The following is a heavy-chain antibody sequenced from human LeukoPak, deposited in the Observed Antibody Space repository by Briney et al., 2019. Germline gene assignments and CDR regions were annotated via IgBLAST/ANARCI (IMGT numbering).Heavy chain of an antibody. CDR2: ISGSGGST. J-gene: IGHJ4*02. CDR3: AKNWMTAVVTPVLDY. D-gene: IGHD4-23*01. CDR1: GFTFSSYG. V-gene: IGHV3-23*01. Sequence: GGTLRLSCAASGFTFSSYGMSWVRQAPGKGLEWVSAISGSGGSTYYADSVKGRFTISRDKPKNTLYLQMNSLRAEDTAVYYCAKNWMTAVVTPVLDYWGQGTLVTVSS.